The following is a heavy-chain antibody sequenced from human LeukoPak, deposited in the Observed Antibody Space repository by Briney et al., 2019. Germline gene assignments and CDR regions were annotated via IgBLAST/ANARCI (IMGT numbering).Heavy chain of an antibody. V-gene: IGHV5-51*01. CDR2: IYPGDSDT. CDR1: GYTFSSYW. J-gene: IGHJ4*02. Sequence: GESLKISCKGSGYTFSSYWIGWVRQMPGKGLEWMGIIYPGDSDTRYSPSLQGQVTISVDTSIGTAYLQWSSLKASDTAMYYCATQLWELVYWGQGTLVTVSS. D-gene: IGHD1-26*01. CDR3: ATQLWELVY.